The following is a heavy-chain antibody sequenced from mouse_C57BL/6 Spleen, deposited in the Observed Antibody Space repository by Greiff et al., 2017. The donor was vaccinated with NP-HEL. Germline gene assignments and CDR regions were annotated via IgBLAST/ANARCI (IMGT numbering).Heavy chain of an antibody. J-gene: IGHJ2*01. CDR2: IDPSDSYT. CDR1: GYTFTSYW. CDR3: ARRGDPFDY. D-gene: IGHD3-3*01. V-gene: IGHV1-50*01. Sequence: QVQLQQPGAELVKPGASVKLSCKASGYTFTSYWMQWVKQRPGQGLEWIGEIDPSDSYTNYNQKVKGKATLTVDTSSSTAYMQLSSLTSEDSAVYYCARRGDPFDYWGQGTTLTVSS.